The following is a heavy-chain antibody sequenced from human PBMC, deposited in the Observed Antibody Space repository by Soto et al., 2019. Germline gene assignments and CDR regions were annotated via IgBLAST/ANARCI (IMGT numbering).Heavy chain of an antibody. Sequence: SETLSLTCAVYGGSFSGYYWSWIRQPPGKGLEWIGEIIHSGSTNYNPSLKSRLTISVDTSKNQFSLRLSSVTAADTAVYYCARDGYIMRARFDPWGQGTLVTVSS. J-gene: IGHJ5*02. CDR3: ARDGYIMRARFDP. CDR2: IIHSGST. D-gene: IGHD3-16*01. CDR1: GGSFSGYY. V-gene: IGHV4-34*12.